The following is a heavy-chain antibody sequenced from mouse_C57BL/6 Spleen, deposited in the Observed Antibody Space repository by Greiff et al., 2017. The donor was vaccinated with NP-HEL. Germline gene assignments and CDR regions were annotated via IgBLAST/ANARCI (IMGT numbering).Heavy chain of an antibody. J-gene: IGHJ1*03. D-gene: IGHD1-1*01. V-gene: IGHV14-4*01. Sequence: VQLQQSGAELVRPGASVKLSCTASGFNIKDDYMHWVKQRPEQGLEWIGWIDPENGDTEYASKFQGKATITADTSSNTAYLQLSSLPSEDTAVYCCTTSADYYGSSLWYCDVWGTGTAVTVSS. CDR2: IDPENGDT. CDR3: TTSADYYGSSLWYCDV. CDR1: GFNIKDDY.